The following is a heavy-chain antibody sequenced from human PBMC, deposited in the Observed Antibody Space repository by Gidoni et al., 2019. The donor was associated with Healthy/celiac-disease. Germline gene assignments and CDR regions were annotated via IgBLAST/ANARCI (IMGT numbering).Heavy chain of an antibody. V-gene: IGHV1-18*04. CDR3: ARGPGVVVKKYYFDY. CDR1: GYTFTSYG. Sequence: QVQLVQSGAEVKTPGASVRVSCKASGYTFTSYGCSWVRQAPGQGLEWMGWTSAYNGNTNDAQNLQGRVTMTTDTSTSTAYMELRSLIADDTAVYYCARGPGVVVKKYYFDYWGQGTLVTVS. CDR2: TSAYNGNT. D-gene: IGHD3-22*01. J-gene: IGHJ4*02.